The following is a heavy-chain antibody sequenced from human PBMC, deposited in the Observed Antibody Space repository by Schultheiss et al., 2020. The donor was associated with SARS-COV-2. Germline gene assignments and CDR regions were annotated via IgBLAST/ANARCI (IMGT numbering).Heavy chain of an antibody. CDR3: AKGGWLEY. D-gene: IGHD3-9*01. CDR1: GGSFSGYY. J-gene: IGHJ4*02. Sequence: SETLSLTCAVYGGSFSGYYWSWIRQPPGKGLEWIGEINHSGSTNYNPSLKSRVTISVDTSKNQFSLKLSSVTAADTAVYYCAKGGWLEYWGQGTLVTVSS. V-gene: IGHV4-34*01. CDR2: INHSGST.